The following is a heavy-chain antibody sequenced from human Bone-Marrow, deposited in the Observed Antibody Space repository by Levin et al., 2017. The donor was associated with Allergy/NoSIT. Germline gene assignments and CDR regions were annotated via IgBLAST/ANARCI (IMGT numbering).Heavy chain of an antibody. V-gene: IGHV4-59*01. CDR2: IYNGDTT. Sequence: RSQTLSLTCNVSGASISSYYWSWIRESPGKGLEWIGHIYNGDTTTSNPSLKSRVTMSMDTSKNQFSLTLNSLSAADTAIYYCARDSYGSGSYGWFDPWGQGALVTVSS. J-gene: IGHJ5*02. D-gene: IGHD3-10*01. CDR3: ARDSYGSGSYGWFDP. CDR1: GASISSYY.